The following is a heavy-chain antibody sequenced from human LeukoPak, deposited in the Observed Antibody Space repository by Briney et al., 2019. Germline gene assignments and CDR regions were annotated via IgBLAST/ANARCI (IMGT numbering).Heavy chain of an antibody. CDR2: INHSGST. V-gene: IGHV4-34*01. J-gene: IGHJ4*02. CDR1: GGSFSGYC. Sequence: SETLSLTCAVYGGSFSGYCWSWIRQPPGKGLEWIGEINHSGSTNYNPSLKSRVTISVDTSKNQFSLKLSSVTAADTAVYYCARKGWIQLWFHFDYWGQGTLVTVSS. D-gene: IGHD5-18*01. CDR3: ARKGWIQLWFHFDY.